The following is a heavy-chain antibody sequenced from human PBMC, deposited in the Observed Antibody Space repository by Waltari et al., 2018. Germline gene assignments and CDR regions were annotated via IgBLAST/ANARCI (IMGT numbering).Heavy chain of an antibody. V-gene: IGHV3-33*01. CDR1: GFTFSSYG. Sequence: QVQLVESGGGVVQPGRSLRLSCAASGFTFSSYGMHWVRQAPGKGREWVAVRWYDGINKYYADSVKGRFTISRDNSKNTLYLQMNSLRAEDTAVYYCARDRAGQQQLDNWFDPWGQGTLVTVSS. CDR3: ARDRAGQQQLDNWFDP. D-gene: IGHD6-13*01. CDR2: RWYDGINK. J-gene: IGHJ5*02.